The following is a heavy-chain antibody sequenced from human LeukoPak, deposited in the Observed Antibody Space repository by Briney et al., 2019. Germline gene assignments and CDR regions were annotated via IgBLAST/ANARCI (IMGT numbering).Heavy chain of an antibody. CDR2: FNSDGRSI. J-gene: IGHJ4*02. V-gene: IGHV3-74*01. D-gene: IGHD2-8*02. CDR1: GFTFSSYW. CDR3: ARETSTGKYPQNVPDY. Sequence: GGSLTLFCAASGFTFSSYWMHWVRQAPGKGLVWVSRFNSDGRSIAYADSVQGQFTLSQDNAKNTLYLQVSSLSVEDTAVYYCARETSTGKYPQNVPDYWGQGTLVTVSS.